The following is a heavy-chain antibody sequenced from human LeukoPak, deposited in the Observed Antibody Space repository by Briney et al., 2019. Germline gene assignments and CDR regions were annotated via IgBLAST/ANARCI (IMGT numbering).Heavy chain of an antibody. V-gene: IGHV3-74*01. Sequence: GGSLRLSCAASAFTFSSYWMHWVRQAPGKGLVWVSRINTDGSSTTYADSVKGRFTISRDDAKNTLYLQMNSLRAEDTSVYYCARDPVLDDYGGNSPYWGQGTLVTVSS. CDR1: AFTFSSYW. J-gene: IGHJ4*02. CDR3: ARDPVLDDYGGNSPY. D-gene: IGHD4-23*01. CDR2: INTDGSST.